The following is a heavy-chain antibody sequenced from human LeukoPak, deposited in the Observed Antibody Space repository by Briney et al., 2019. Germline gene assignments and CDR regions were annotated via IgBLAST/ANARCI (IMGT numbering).Heavy chain of an antibody. J-gene: IGHJ4*02. CDR2: IKSKSDGGTT. CDR3: VASTGTWFGSIGG. V-gene: IGHV3-15*01. Sequence: GGSLRLSCAASGFTFTNAWLNWVRQAPGKGLEWVGRIKSKSDGGTTDYAAPVKGRFTISRDDSKSTVFLQMNSLKTEDTGAYFYVASTGTWFGSIGGWGQVTLVTVAS. D-gene: IGHD3-10*01. CDR1: GFTFTNAW.